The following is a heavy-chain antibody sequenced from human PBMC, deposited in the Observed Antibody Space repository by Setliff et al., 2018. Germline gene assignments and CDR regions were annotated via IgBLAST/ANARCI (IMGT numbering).Heavy chain of an antibody. J-gene: IGHJ6*03. Sequence: PSETLSLTCTVSGVSISSHYWSWVRQPPGKGLECIGDIYYTGSTKYNPSLWSRLTMSIDTSKKQFSLRLTSVSAADTAVYYCARLSGFQYMDVWGKGTTVTVSS. CDR3: ARLSGFQYMDV. V-gene: IGHV4-59*11. CDR2: IYYTGST. D-gene: IGHD3-3*01. CDR1: GVSISSHY.